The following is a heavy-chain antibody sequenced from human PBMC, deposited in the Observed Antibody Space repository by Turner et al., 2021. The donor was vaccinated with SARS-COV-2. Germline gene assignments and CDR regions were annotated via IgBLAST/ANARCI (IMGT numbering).Heavy chain of an antibody. Sequence: QVQLVPSGPEVKKPGSSVKVSCTSSGGSITSYAISWVRQAHGQGLEGIGGIIPCGDKTSYAQKYKGRVKNTADKSTRTGYMEVNSLTSDDTAMYYCARGVWYGQRREDYYDDMDVWGQGTTVTVSS. D-gene: IGHD2-15*01. J-gene: IGHJ6*02. CDR1: GGSITSYA. CDR2: IIPCGDKT. V-gene: IGHV1-69*10. CDR3: ARGVWYGQRREDYYDDMDV.